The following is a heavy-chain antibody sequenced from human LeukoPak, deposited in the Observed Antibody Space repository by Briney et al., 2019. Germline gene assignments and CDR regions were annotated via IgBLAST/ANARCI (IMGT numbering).Heavy chain of an antibody. Sequence: GGSLRLSCAASGFTFSSYAMSWVRQAPGKGLEWVSGIRSSGDRADYVDSVKGRFTISRDNSKNTLYLQMNSLRDDDTAVYYCAKGYYESSYYYMDVWGKGTTVTISS. D-gene: IGHD3-22*01. CDR3: AKGYYESSYYYMDV. J-gene: IGHJ6*03. CDR2: IRSSGDRA. CDR1: GFTFSSYA. V-gene: IGHV3-23*01.